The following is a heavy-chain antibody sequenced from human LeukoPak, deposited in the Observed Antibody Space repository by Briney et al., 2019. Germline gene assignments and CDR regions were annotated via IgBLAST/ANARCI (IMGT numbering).Heavy chain of an antibody. Sequence: ASVKVSCKASGYTFTSYDINWVRQATGQGLEWMGWMNPNSGNTGYAQKFQGRVTITRNTSISTAYMELSSLRSEDTAVYYCARELGIPAANDYWGQGTLVTVSS. V-gene: IGHV1-8*03. CDR2: MNPNSGNT. D-gene: IGHD2-2*01. CDR3: ARELGIPAANDY. CDR1: GYTFTSYD. J-gene: IGHJ4*02.